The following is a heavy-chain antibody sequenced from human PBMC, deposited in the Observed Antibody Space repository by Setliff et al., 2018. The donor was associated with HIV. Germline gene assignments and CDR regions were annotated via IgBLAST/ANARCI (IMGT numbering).Heavy chain of an antibody. D-gene: IGHD3-22*01. CDR1: GYSFTTHW. V-gene: IGHV5-51*01. CDR3: ARALWRDSSGPFHF. J-gene: IGHJ4*02. CDR2: IYPGDSHT. Sequence: GDSLTISCETSGYSFTTHWIGWVRQMPGKGLEWMGVIYPGDSHTTYSPSFQGQVTISADKSISTAYLHWSTLKASDTATYYCARALWRDSSGPFHFWGQGTLVTVSS.